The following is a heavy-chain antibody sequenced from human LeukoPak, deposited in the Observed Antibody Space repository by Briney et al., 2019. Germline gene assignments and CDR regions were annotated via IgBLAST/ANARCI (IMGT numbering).Heavy chain of an antibody. J-gene: IGHJ4*02. V-gene: IGHV4-34*01. CDR2: INHSGST. D-gene: IGHD2-15*01. CDR1: GGSFSGYY. CDR3: ASRYCSGGSCPFDY. Sequence: PSETLSLTCAVYGGSFSGYYWSWIRQPPGKGLEWIGEINHSGSTNYNPSLKSRVTISVDTSKNQFSLKLSSVTAADTAVYYCASRYCSGGSCPFDYWGQGTLVTVSS.